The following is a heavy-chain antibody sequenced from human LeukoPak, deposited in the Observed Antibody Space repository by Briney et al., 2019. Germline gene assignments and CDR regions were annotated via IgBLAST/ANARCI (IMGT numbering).Heavy chain of an antibody. CDR1: GFTFDDYA. Sequence: GRSLRLSCAASGFTFDDYAMYWVRQAPGKGLEWVSGINWNSGTIGYADSVKGRFTISRDNAKNSLYLQMISLRTEDTALYYCAKDRLGNKGDYFYGMDVWGQGTTVTVSS. J-gene: IGHJ6*02. V-gene: IGHV3-9*01. CDR3: AKDRLGNKGDYFYGMDV. CDR2: INWNSGTI. D-gene: IGHD1-26*01.